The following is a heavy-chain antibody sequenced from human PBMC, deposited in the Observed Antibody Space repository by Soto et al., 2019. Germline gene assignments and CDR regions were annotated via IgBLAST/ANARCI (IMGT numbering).Heavy chain of an antibody. CDR2: INAGNSNT. J-gene: IGHJ5*02. CDR3: ARGPLRNWFDP. Sequence: ASVKVSCKASGYTFTSYAMHWVRQAPGQRLEWMGWINAGNSNTKYSQKFQGRVTITKDTSASIAYMELSTLRSEDTAAYYCARGPLRNWFDPWGPGTLVTVSS. V-gene: IGHV1-3*01. CDR1: GYTFTSYA.